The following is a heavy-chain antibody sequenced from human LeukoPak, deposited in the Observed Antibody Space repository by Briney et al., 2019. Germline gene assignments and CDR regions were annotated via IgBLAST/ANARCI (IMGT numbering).Heavy chain of an antibody. CDR2: IYTSGIT. V-gene: IGHV3-66*01. CDR1: GFTVSSNF. CDR3: AREDAGGTYSFDY. J-gene: IGHJ4*02. D-gene: IGHD1-26*01. Sequence: GGSLRLSCAASGFTVSSNFMSWVRQAPGKGPEWVSVIYTSGITYYADSVRGRFTIPRDNSKNTLYLQMDSLTAEDTAVYYCAREDAGGTYSFDYWGQGTLVTVSS.